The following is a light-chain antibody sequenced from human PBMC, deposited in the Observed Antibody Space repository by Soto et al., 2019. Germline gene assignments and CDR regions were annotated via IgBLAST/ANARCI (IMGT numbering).Light chain of an antibody. J-gene: IGKJ5*01. CDR2: GSS. V-gene: IGKV3-15*01. Sequence: EIVLTQSPATLSLSPGERATLSFRASQSVSSYLAWYQQKPGQAPRLLIYGSSTRATGVPARFSGRGSGTDFTLIISSLQSEDFAVYYCQQYYNWPTFGQGTRLEIK. CDR1: QSVSSY. CDR3: QQYYNWPT.